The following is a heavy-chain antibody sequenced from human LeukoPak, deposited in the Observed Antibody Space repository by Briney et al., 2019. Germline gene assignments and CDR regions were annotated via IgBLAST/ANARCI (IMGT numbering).Heavy chain of an antibody. Sequence: GESLQISCRGAGYSFTSYCYSWVLQKPGRNVVGLGRIDHSDACTNYSPSFQGHVTISADKSISTAYLQWSSLKASDTAMYYCARHGGTVTSAFDIWGQGTMVTVSS. D-gene: IGHD4-17*01. CDR3: ARHGGTVTSAFDI. CDR1: GYSFTSYC. J-gene: IGHJ3*02. V-gene: IGHV5-10-1*01. CDR2: IDHSDACT.